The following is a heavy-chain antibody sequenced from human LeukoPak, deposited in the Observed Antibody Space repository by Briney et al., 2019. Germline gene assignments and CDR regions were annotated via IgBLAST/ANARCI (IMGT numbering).Heavy chain of an antibody. Sequence: GGSLRLSCAASGFTFSSYGMHWVRQAPGKGLEWVAFIRYDGSNKYYADSVKGRFTISRDNSKNTLYLQMNSLRAEDTAVYYCAKDSLWFGELWDYYYYMDVWGKGTTVTISS. D-gene: IGHD3-10*01. CDR2: IRYDGSNK. V-gene: IGHV3-30*02. CDR1: GFTFSSYG. J-gene: IGHJ6*03. CDR3: AKDSLWFGELWDYYYYMDV.